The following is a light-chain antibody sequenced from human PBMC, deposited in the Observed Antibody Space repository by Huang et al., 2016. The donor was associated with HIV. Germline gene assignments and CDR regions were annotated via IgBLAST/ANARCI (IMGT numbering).Light chain of an antibody. CDR3: QRYGSSPPYT. CDR2: ATS. Sequence: EVVLTQSPATLSLSPGARATLSFRASQSLGISSFAWYQQKTGQCPRLLIYATSTRPTGIPDRCSGRCCGTDFSLTVTRLEPEDVAVYYCQRYGSSPPYTFGQGTKLEI. V-gene: IGKV3-20*01. J-gene: IGKJ2*01. CDR1: QSLGISS.